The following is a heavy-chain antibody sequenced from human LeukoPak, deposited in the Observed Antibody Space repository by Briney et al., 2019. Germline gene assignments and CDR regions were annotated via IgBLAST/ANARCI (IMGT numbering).Heavy chain of an antibody. J-gene: IGHJ4*02. CDR3: ARSEAAAGTGLNY. Sequence: KPSETLSLTCAVSGYSISSGYYWGCIRPPPGKGVEWIVSIYHSAITYYNPSLKIRVTISVDTSNNQFSLKLSSVTAADTAVYYCARSEAAAGTGLNYWGQGTLVTVSS. D-gene: IGHD6-13*01. CDR2: IYHSAIT. V-gene: IGHV4-38-2*01. CDR1: GYSISSGYY.